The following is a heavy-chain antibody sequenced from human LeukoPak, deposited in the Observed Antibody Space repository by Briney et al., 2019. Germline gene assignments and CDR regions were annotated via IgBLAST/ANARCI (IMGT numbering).Heavy chain of an antibody. V-gene: IGHV4-59*01. J-gene: IGHJ4*02. CDR2: IYYSGST. CDR1: GGSISSYY. D-gene: IGHD3-3*01. Sequence: SETLSLTCTVSGGSISSYYWSWIRQPPGKGLEWIGYIYYSGSTNYNPSLKSRVTISVDTSKNQFSLKLNSVTAADTAVYYCARGSVLVALDYWGQGTLVTVSS. CDR3: ARGSVLVALDY.